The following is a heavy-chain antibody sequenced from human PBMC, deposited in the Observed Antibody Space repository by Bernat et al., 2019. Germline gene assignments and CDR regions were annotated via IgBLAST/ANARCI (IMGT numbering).Heavy chain of an antibody. CDR1: GGSASNDSYF. D-gene: IGHD3-3*01. CDR3: ARIGNYEGFY. Sequence: QVQLQESGPGLVKPSETLSLTCTVSGGSASNDSYFWSWIRQPPGKKLDWIGYMYYSGSTNYNPSLKSRVTISVDTSRNQFSLKLSSVTAADTAVYYCARIGNYEGFYWGQGTLVTVSS. J-gene: IGHJ4*02. CDR2: MYYSGST. V-gene: IGHV4-61*01.